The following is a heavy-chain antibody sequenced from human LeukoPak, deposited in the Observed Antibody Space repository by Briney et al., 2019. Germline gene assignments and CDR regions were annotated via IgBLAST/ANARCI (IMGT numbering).Heavy chain of an antibody. V-gene: IGHV4-59*08. CDR1: GGSISSYY. Sequence: SETLSLTCTVSGGSISSYYWSWIRQPPGKGLEWFGYIYYSGSTNYNPSLKSRVTISVDTSKNQFSLKLSSVTAADTAVYYCARHLPPAVVGFDYWGQGTLVTVSS. CDR3: ARHLPPAVVGFDY. CDR2: IYYSGST. D-gene: IGHD6-19*01. J-gene: IGHJ4*02.